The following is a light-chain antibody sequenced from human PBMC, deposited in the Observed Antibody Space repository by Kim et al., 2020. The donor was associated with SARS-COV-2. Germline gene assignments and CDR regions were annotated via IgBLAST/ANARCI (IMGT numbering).Light chain of an antibody. CDR2: LNSDGSH. CDR1: SGHSSYA. Sequence: LVLTQSPSASASLGASVKLTCTLSSGHSSYAIAWHQQQPEQGPRYLMKLNSDGSHSKGDGIPDRFSGSSSGAERYLSISSLQSEDEADYYCQTWGTGNWVFGRGTQLTVL. CDR3: QTWGTGNWV. J-gene: IGLJ3*02. V-gene: IGLV4-69*01.